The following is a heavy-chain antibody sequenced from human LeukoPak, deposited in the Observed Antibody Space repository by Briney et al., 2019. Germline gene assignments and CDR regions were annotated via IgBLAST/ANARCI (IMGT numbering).Heavy chain of an antibody. CDR2: ISWNSGSI. Sequence: PGGSLTLSCAASGFTFDDYAMHWVRQAPGKGLEWVSGISWNSGSIGYADSVKGRFTISRDNAKNSLYLQMNSLRAEDTALYYCAKDSGPAGFDYWGQGTLVTVSS. CDR1: GFTFDDYA. CDR3: AKDSGPAGFDY. J-gene: IGHJ4*02. V-gene: IGHV3-9*01.